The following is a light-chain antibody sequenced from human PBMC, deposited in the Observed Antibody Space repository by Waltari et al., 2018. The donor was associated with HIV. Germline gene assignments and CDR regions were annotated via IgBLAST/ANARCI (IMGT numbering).Light chain of an antibody. CDR1: QSVFSSPKNKSY. CDR2: WAS. V-gene: IGKV4-1*01. CDR3: HQSYGNPVT. Sequence: DIVMTQSPDSLALSLGERATITCKSSQSVFSSPKNKSYLTWYQQRPGLPPKVLIYWASTRESGVPDRFSGSGSGTDFTLTISNLQAEDVALYYCHQSYGNPVTFGGGTRVAIK. J-gene: IGKJ4*01.